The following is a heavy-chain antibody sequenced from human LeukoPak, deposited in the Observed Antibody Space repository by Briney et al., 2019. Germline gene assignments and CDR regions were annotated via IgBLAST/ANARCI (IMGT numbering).Heavy chain of an antibody. J-gene: IGHJ5*02. CDR3: ARAARTGSVYCSGGSCYSARRLNWFDP. CDR2: IYYSGRT. Sequence: NPSETLSLTCSVSGGSISSYYWSWIRQPPGKGLEWIGYIYYSGRTNYNPSLKSRVTISVDTSKNQFSLKLSSVTAADTAVYYCARAARTGSVYCSGGSCYSARRLNWFDPWGQGTLVTVSS. V-gene: IGHV4-59*12. CDR1: GGSISSYY. D-gene: IGHD2-15*01.